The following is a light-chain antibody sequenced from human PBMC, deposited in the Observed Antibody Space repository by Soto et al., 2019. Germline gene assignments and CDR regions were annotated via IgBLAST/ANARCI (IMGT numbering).Light chain of an antibody. CDR3: QQSYSTPPWT. CDR1: QSVSNS. V-gene: IGKV3-11*01. CDR2: DVS. Sequence: EIVLTQSPATLSLSPGERVTLSCRASQSVSNSLAWYQQKPGQPPRLLIYDVSNRATGIPARFSGSGSGTDFTLTITSLEPEDFATYFCQQSYSTPPWTFGQGTKVEIK. J-gene: IGKJ1*01.